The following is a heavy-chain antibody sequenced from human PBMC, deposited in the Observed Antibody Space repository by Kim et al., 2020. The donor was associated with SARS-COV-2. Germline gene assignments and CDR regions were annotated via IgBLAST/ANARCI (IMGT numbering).Heavy chain of an antibody. D-gene: IGHD3-9*01. CDR3: AKGIDILTGYFAMDV. Sequence: ADSVKGRFTISRDNSKSTLYLKMNSLRAEDTAVYYCAKGIDILTGYFAMDVWGQGTTVTVSS. J-gene: IGHJ6*02. V-gene: IGHV3-23*01.